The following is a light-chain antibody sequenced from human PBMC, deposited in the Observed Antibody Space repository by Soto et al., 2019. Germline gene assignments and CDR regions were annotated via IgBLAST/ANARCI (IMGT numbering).Light chain of an antibody. Sequence: EIVMTQSPATLSVSPGERATLSCRASQSVGTQLAWYQLKPGQAPRLLIYDVSTRATGIPARFSGSGSGTEFTLTISSLQSEDFAVYCCQQHNKWPQTFGLGTKVDIK. CDR2: DVS. CDR3: QQHNKWPQT. V-gene: IGKV3D-15*01. J-gene: IGKJ1*01. CDR1: QSVGTQ.